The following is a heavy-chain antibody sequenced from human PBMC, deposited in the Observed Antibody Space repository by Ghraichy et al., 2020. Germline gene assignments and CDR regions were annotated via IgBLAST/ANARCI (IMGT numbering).Heavy chain of an antibody. D-gene: IGHD6-19*01. CDR3: ARDKSSGMREGGDY. V-gene: IGHV3-7*03. CDR2: IKQDGSEK. CDR1: GFTFSSYW. Sequence: GGSLRLSCAASGFTFSSYWMSWVRQAPGKGLEWVANIKQDGSEKYYVDSVKGRFTISRDNAKNSLYLQMNSLRAEDTAVYYCARDKSSGMREGGDYWGQGTLVTVSS. J-gene: IGHJ4*02.